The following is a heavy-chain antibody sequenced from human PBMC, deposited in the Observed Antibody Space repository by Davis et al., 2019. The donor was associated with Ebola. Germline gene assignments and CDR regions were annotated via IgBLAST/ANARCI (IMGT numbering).Heavy chain of an antibody. V-gene: IGHV3-11*04. CDR2: ISSSGSTI. CDR3: ARGWDYFDY. Sequence: GESLKISCAASGFTFNQYAMTWIRQAPGKGLEWVSYISSSGSTIYYADSVKGRFTISRDNAKNSLYLQMNSLRDEDTAVYYCARGWDYFDYWGQGTLVTVSS. D-gene: IGHD1-26*01. J-gene: IGHJ4*02. CDR1: GFTFNQYA.